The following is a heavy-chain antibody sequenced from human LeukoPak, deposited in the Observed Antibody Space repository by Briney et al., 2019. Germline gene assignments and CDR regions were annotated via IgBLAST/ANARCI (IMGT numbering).Heavy chain of an antibody. CDR2: ISSSGSTI. J-gene: IGHJ3*02. V-gene: IGHV3-48*03. CDR3: AREIPSFLRLGAFDI. CDR1: GFTFSSYE. D-gene: IGHD5/OR15-5a*01. Sequence: PGGSLRLSCAASGFTFSSYEMNWVRQALGKGLEWVSYISSSGSTIYYADSVKGRFTISRDNAKNSLYLQMNSLRAEDTAVYYCAREIPSFLRLGAFDIWGQGTMVTVSS.